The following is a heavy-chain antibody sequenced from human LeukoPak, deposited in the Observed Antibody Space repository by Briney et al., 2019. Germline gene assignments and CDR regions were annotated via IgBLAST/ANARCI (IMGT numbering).Heavy chain of an antibody. Sequence: QTGGSLRLSCAASGFTFSNYGMHWVRQAPGKGLEWVAAIWFDGSNKYYADSVKGRFTISRDNSKNTLYLQMNSLRAEDTAVYYCARGRSKAQNTPYYYYYYMDVWGKGTTVTVSS. CDR2: IWFDGSNK. V-gene: IGHV3-33*01. J-gene: IGHJ6*03. D-gene: IGHD2-2*02. CDR1: GFTFSNYG. CDR3: ARGRSKAQNTPYYYYYYMDV.